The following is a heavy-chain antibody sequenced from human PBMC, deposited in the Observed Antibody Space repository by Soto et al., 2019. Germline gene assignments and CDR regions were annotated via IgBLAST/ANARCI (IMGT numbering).Heavy chain of an antibody. D-gene: IGHD3-10*01. CDR1: GYSFISSW. J-gene: IGHJ4*02. Sequence: DCLKVSYQASGYSFISSWIGWVRQMPGQGLKWMRIIYPGDSDTRYSPSFQCQVTISADKSTSTADLQWSSLKASDTPTYSCARTMAGSGTAFCYWGQGCLVSGSS. CDR2: IYPGDSDT. CDR3: ARTMAGSGTAFCY. V-gene: IGHV5-51*01.